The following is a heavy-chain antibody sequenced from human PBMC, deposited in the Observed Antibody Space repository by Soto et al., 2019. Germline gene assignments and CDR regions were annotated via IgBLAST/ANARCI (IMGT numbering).Heavy chain of an antibody. CDR2: ISYDGSNK. J-gene: IGHJ4*02. D-gene: IGHD6-19*01. CDR3: AREGDSSGRAGVVDY. Sequence: QVQLVESGGGVVQPGRSLRLSCAASGFTFNNYPMHWVRQAPGKGLEWVAVISYDGSNKYYADSVKGRFTLSRDNSKNMLYLQMNSMRAEDTALYYCAREGDSSGRAGVVDYWGQGTLVTVSS. V-gene: IGHV3-30-3*01. CDR1: GFTFNNYP.